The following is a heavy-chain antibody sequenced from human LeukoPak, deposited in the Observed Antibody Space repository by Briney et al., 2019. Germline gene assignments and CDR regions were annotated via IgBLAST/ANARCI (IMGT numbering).Heavy chain of an antibody. Sequence: PGGSLRLSCAASGFTFRDYHMSSIGQAPGKGLEWVAYIVGSSSYTNYADSVKGRFTISRDNGENSLYLHMNSLRDEDTAVYYCAREGGRYSTYWDYYWGQGTLVTVSS. D-gene: IGHD6-13*01. CDR3: AREGGRYSTYWDYY. CDR1: GFTFRDYH. V-gene: IGHV3-11*06. CDR2: IVGSSSYT. J-gene: IGHJ4*02.